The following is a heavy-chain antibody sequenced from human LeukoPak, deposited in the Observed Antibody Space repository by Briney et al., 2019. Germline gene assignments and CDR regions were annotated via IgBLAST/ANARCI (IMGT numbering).Heavy chain of an antibody. CDR2: IYYSGST. D-gene: IGHD3-10*01. V-gene: IGHV4-39*07. Sequence: SETLSLTCTVSGGSISSSSYYWGWIRQPPGMGLEWIGSIYYSGSTYYNPSLKSRVTISVDTSKSQFSLRLSSVTAADTAVYYCARLRRDYYGSGRIADHMDVWAKGTTVTVSS. J-gene: IGHJ6*03. CDR3: ARLRRDYYGSGRIADHMDV. CDR1: GGSISSSSYY.